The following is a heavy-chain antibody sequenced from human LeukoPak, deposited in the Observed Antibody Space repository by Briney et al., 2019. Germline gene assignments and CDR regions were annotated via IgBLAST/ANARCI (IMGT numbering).Heavy chain of an antibody. D-gene: IGHD3-3*01. V-gene: IGHV1-2*02. CDR1: GYSFTGYY. J-gene: IGHJ6*02. Sequence: ASVKVSCKASGYSFTGYYLNWLRQAPGQRVEWMGWISPNSDATNYAQKFQGRITMTRDTSISTAYMELSRLRSDDTAVYYCARELRSGYRKYGMDVWGQGTTVTVSS. CDR3: ARELRSGYRKYGMDV. CDR2: ISPNSDAT.